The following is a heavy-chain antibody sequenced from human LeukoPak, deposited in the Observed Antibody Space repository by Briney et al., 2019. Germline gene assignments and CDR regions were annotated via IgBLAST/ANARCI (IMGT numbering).Heavy chain of an antibody. CDR1: GGSISSGGYY. Sequence: SQTLSLTCTVSGGSISSGGYYWSWIRQPPGKGLEWIGYIYYSGSTNYNPSLKSRVTISVDTSKNQFSLKLSSVTAADTAVYYCARSPHDYYDFWSGYQFDYWGQGTLVTVSS. CDR3: ARSPHDYYDFWSGYQFDY. D-gene: IGHD3-3*01. J-gene: IGHJ4*02. CDR2: IYYSGST. V-gene: IGHV4-61*08.